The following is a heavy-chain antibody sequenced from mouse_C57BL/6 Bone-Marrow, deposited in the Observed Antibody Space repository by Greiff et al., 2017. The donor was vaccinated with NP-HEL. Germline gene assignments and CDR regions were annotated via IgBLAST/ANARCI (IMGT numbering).Heavy chain of an antibody. D-gene: IGHD1-1*01. CDR1: GYAFTNYL. CDR3: ARSEDYYGSSYGY. J-gene: IGHJ2*01. CDR2: INPGSGGT. Sequence: QVQLQQSGAELVRPGTSVKVSCKASGYAFTNYLIEWVKQRPGQGLEWIGVINPGSGGTNYNEQFKGKATLTADKSSSTSYMQLSSLTSEDSAVYFCARSEDYYGSSYGYWGQGTTLTVSS. V-gene: IGHV1-54*01.